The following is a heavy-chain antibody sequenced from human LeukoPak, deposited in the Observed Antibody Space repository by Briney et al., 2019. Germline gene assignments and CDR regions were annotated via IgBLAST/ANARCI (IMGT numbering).Heavy chain of an antibody. CDR1: GGSFSGYY. D-gene: IGHD2-15*01. V-gene: IGHV4-34*01. Sequence: PSQTLSLTCAVSGGSFSGYYWSWIRQPPGNGLEWNGEITGSGSTNYNPSLKSRLIISVDTSTNHFSLKVTSVTVADTAVYYRARRAANVVAGTLDSWDPGILVTVSS. J-gene: IGHJ4*02. CDR3: ARRAANVVAGTLDS. CDR2: ITGSGST.